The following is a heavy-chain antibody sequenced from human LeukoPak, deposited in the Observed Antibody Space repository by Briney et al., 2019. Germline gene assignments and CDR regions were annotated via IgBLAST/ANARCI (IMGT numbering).Heavy chain of an antibody. CDR2: ISSSSSYI. J-gene: IGHJ4*02. D-gene: IGHD6-6*01. Sequence: KTGGSLRLSCAASGFTFSSYSMNWVRQAPGKGLEWVSSISSSSSYIYYADSVKGRFTISRDNAKNSLYLQMNSLRAEDTAVYYCARDRGYSSSPFDYWGQGTLVTVSS. V-gene: IGHV3-21*01. CDR3: ARDRGYSSSPFDY. CDR1: GFTFSSYS.